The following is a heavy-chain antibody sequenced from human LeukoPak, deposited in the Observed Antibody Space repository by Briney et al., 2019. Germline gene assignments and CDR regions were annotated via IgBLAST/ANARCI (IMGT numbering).Heavy chain of an antibody. CDR3: ARAGSSWNYYYYMDV. CDR2: INWNGGST. J-gene: IGHJ6*03. V-gene: IGHV3-20*04. Sequence: PGGSLRLSCAASGFTFDDYGMSWVRQAPGKGLEWVSGINWNGGSTGYADSVKGRFTISRDNAKNSLYLQMNSLRAEDTALYYCARAGSSWNYYYYMDVWGKGTTVTVSS. CDR1: GFTFDDYG. D-gene: IGHD6-13*01.